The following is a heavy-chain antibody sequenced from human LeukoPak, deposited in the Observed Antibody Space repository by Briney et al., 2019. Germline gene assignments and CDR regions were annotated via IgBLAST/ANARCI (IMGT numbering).Heavy chain of an antibody. Sequence: PSETLSLTCTVSGGSISSSSYYWGWIRQPPGKGLEWIGSMYYSGSTYYNPSLKSRVTISVDMSKNQFSLKLSSVTAADTAVYYCARWRGIYDYNGPFDYWGQGTLVTVSS. D-gene: IGHD3-16*01. CDR3: ARWRGIYDYNGPFDY. CDR1: GGSISSSSYY. CDR2: MYYSGST. V-gene: IGHV4-39*07. J-gene: IGHJ4*02.